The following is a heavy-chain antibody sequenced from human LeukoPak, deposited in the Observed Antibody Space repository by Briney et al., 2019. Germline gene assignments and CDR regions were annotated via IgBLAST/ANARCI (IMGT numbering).Heavy chain of an antibody. D-gene: IGHD4-17*01. CDR1: GGSFSSSSYY. CDR2: IYYSGST. CDR3: ARDKTTGIQDY. Sequence: SETLSLTCAVYGGSFSSSSYYWGWIRQPPGKGLEWIGSIYYSGSTYYNPSLKSRVTISVDTSKNQFSLKLSSVTAADTAVYYCARDKTTGIQDYWGQGTLVTVSS. J-gene: IGHJ4*02. V-gene: IGHV4-39*07.